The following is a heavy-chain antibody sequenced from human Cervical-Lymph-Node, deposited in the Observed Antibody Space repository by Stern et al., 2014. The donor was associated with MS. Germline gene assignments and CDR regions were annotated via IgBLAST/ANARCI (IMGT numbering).Heavy chain of an antibody. CDR1: GYSFTTHW. CDR3: ARHPYSGDFSYGGGFDY. J-gene: IGHJ4*02. CDR2: VYPGDSYT. Sequence: EVQLVESGAEVKKSGESLKISCKGSGYSFTTHWIAWVRQTPGKGLEGMGIVYPGDSYTTYSPSFQGQVTISADKSINTAYLHWSSLKASDTAMYYCARHPYSGDFSYGGGFDYWGQGTLVTVSS. D-gene: IGHD1-26*01. V-gene: IGHV5-51*01.